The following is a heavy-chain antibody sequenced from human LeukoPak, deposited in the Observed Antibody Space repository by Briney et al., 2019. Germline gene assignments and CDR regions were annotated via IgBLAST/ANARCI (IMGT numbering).Heavy chain of an antibody. CDR2: FSGSGGGT. D-gene: IGHD2-2*01. Sequence: GGSLRLSCAASGFTFSSYAMTWVRQAPGKGLEWVSTFSGSGGGTFYVDFVKGRFTISRDNSKNTLYLQMNSLRAEDTAVYYCAKAREYCSSTDCYPTFDYWGQGTLVTVSS. CDR1: GFTFSSYA. CDR3: AKAREYCSSTDCYPTFDY. V-gene: IGHV3-23*01. J-gene: IGHJ4*02.